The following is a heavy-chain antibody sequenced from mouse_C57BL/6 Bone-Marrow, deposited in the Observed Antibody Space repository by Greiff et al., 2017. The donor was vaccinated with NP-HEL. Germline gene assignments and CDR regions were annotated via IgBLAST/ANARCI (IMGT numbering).Heavy chain of an antibody. V-gene: IGHV3-5*01. CDR1: GISITTGNYR. Sequence: EVTLMESGPGLVKPSQTVFLTCTVTGISITTGNYRWSWIRQFPGNKLEWIGYIYYSGTITYNPPLTSRTTITRDTPKNQFFLEMNSLTAEDTATYYCAREDYYGSSYGYFDVWGTGTTVTVSS. J-gene: IGHJ1*03. CDR2: IYYSGTI. D-gene: IGHD1-1*01. CDR3: AREDYYGSSYGYFDV.